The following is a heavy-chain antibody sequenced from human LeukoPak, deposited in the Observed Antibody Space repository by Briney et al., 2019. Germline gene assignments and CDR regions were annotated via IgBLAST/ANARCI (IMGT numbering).Heavy chain of an antibody. CDR1: GGSISSGSYY. CDR2: IYTSGST. Sequence: SETLSLTCTVSGGSISSGSYYWSWIRQPAGKGLEWIGRIYTSGSTNYNPSLKSRVTISVDTSKNQFSLKLNSVTAADTAVYYCARGGISMVPTDYWGQGTLVTVSS. J-gene: IGHJ4*02. V-gene: IGHV4-61*02. CDR3: ARGGISMVPTDY. D-gene: IGHD3-10*01.